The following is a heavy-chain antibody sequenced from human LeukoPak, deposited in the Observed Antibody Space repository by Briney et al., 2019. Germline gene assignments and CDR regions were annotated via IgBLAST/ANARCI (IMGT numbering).Heavy chain of an antibody. J-gene: IGHJ4*02. Sequence: SETLSLTCTVSGGSISSGSYYWSWIRQPAGKGLEWIGEINHSGSTNYNPSLKSRVTISVDTSKNQFSLKLSSVTAADTAVYYCARDPPYSGYDSGFDYWGQGTLVTVSS. CDR1: GGSISSGSYY. V-gene: IGHV4-61*10. CDR2: INHSGST. CDR3: ARDPPYSGYDSGFDY. D-gene: IGHD5-12*01.